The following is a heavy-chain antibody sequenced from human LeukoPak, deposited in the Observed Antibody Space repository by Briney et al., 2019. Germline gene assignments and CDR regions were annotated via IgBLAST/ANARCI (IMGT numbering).Heavy chain of an antibody. Sequence: GGSLRLSCVTSGFIYRNYWISWVRQAPGKGLEWVASMKGDGSKKYYVDSVKGRFSISSDTAKESLYLQMNSLRAEDTAVYYCARDEVGDTAMAPGYWGQGTLVTVSS. V-gene: IGHV3-7*01. CDR2: MKGDGSKK. CDR3: ARDEVGDTAMAPGY. D-gene: IGHD5-18*01. J-gene: IGHJ4*02. CDR1: GFIYRNYW.